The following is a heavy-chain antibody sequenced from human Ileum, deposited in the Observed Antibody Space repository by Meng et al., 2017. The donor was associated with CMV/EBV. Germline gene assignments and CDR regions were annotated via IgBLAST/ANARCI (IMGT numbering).Heavy chain of an antibody. CDR3: ATNSEDY. CDR1: GGSFSDYY. CDR2: VHHSGIT. D-gene: IGHD4-23*01. J-gene: IGHJ4*02. Sequence: QGQLQQWGAGLLKPSEILSLTCAVYGGSFSDYYWIWIRQSPGKGLEWIGEVHHSGITNYNPSLKSRVTISVDTSKNQFFLKLTSVTAADTGLYYCATNSEDYWGQGTLVTVSS. V-gene: IGHV4-34*01.